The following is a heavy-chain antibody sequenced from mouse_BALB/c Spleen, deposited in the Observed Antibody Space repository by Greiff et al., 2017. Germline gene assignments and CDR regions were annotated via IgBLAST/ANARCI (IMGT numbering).Heavy chain of an antibody. CDR2: IWGDGST. V-gene: IGHV2-6-7*01. D-gene: IGHD2-4*01. CDR3: ARGGIKGAMDY. J-gene: IGHJ4*01. CDR1: GFSLTGYG. Sequence: VQLQQSGPGLVQPSQSLSITCTVSGFSLTGYGVNWVRQPPGKGLEWLGMIWGDGSTDYNSALKSRLSISKDNSKSQVFLKMNSLQTDDTARYYCARGGIKGAMDYWGQGTSVTVSS.